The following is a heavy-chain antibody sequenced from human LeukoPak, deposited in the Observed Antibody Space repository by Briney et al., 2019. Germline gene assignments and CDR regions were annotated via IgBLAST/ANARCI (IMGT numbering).Heavy chain of an antibody. CDR3: ARNTVTKNLYYYYYMDV. V-gene: IGHV4-61*02. Sequence: SSETLSLTCTVSGGSISSGSYYWSWIRQPAGKGLECIGRIYTSGSTNYNPSLKSRVTISVDTSKNQFSLKLSSVTAADTAVYYCARNTVTKNLYYYYYMDVWGKGTTVTVSS. CDR1: GGSISSGSYY. J-gene: IGHJ6*03. CDR2: IYTSGST. D-gene: IGHD4-17*01.